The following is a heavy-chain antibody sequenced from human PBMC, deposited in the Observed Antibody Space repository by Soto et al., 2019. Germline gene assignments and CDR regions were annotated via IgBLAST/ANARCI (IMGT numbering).Heavy chain of an antibody. J-gene: IGHJ6*02. D-gene: IGHD6-13*01. CDR2: ISGSGGST. V-gene: IGHV3-23*01. CDR3: AKGRSSSSWYYYYGMDV. Sequence: PGGSLRLSCAASGFTFSSYAMSWVRQAPGKGLEWVSAISGSGGSTYYADSVKGRFTISRDNSKNTPYLQMNSLRAEDTAVYYCAKGRSSSSWYYYYGMDVWGQGTTVTVSS. CDR1: GFTFSSYA.